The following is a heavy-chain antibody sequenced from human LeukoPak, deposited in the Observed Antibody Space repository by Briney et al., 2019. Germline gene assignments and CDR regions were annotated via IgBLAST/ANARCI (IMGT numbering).Heavy chain of an antibody. J-gene: IGHJ4*02. D-gene: IGHD3-10*01. CDR1: GGTFSSYA. Sequence: SVKVSCKASGGTFSSYAINWVRQAPGQGLEWMGRIVPIFGTTNYAQNFQGRVTITADESTSTAYMELSSLRSEDTAAYYCTRSRGSGSYLDYWGQGTLVTVSS. V-gene: IGHV1-69*13. CDR2: IVPIFGTT. CDR3: TRSRGSGSYLDY.